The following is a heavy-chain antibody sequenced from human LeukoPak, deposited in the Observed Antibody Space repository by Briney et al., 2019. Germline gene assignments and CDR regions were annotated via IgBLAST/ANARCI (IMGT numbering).Heavy chain of an antibody. CDR3: ARGVEVDTAMDFDY. Sequence: SETLSLTCAVYGGSFSGYYWSWIRQPPGKGLEWIGEINHSGSTNYNPSLKSRVTISVDTSKNQFSLKLSSVTAADTAVYYCARGVEVDTAMDFDYWGQGTLVTVSS. V-gene: IGHV4-34*01. D-gene: IGHD5-18*01. J-gene: IGHJ4*02. CDR1: GGSFSGYY. CDR2: INHSGST.